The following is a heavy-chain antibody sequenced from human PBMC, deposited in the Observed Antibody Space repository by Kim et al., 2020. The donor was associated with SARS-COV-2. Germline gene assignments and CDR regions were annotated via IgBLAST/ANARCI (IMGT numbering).Heavy chain of an antibody. D-gene: IGHD6-13*01. CDR3: ARDRRTGSSWRANWFDP. CDR1: GGSISSGGYY. J-gene: IGHJ5*02. V-gene: IGHV4-31*03. Sequence: SETLSLTCTVSGGSISSGGYYWSWIRQHPGKGLEWIGYIYYSGSTYYNPSLKSRVTISVDTSKNQFSLKLSSVTAADTAVYYCARDRRTGSSWRANWFDPWGQGTLVTVSS. CDR2: IYYSGST.